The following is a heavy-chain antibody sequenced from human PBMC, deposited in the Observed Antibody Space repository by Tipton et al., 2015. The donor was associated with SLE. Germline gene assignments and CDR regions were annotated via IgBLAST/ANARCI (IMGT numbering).Heavy chain of an antibody. CDR3: ARGVSSSWRHYYPTGMDV. J-gene: IGHJ6*02. CDR1: GDSIDGYY. D-gene: IGHD6-13*01. V-gene: IGHV4-59*12. Sequence: TLSLTCTVSGDSIDGYYWTWIRQSPGKGLEWIGYVSSRGFTNYNPSLKSRVTMSIDTSKSQISLKLTSVTAADTAVYFCARGVSSSWRHYYPTGMDVWGHGTSVIVSS. CDR2: VSSRGFT.